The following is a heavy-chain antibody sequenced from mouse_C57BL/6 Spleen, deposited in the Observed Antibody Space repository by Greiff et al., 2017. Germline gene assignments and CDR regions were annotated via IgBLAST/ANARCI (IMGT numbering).Heavy chain of an antibody. V-gene: IGHV1-80*01. CDR1: GYAFSSYW. J-gene: IGHJ4*01. Sequence: QVQLQQSGAELVKPGASVKISCKASGYAFSSYWMNWVKQRPGKGLEWIGQIYPGGGDTNYNGKFKGKATLTADKSSSTAYMQLSSRTSEDSAVYFCARWNYDEDYAMDDWGQGTSVTVSS. D-gene: IGHD2-4*01. CDR2: IYPGGGDT. CDR3: ARWNYDEDYAMDD.